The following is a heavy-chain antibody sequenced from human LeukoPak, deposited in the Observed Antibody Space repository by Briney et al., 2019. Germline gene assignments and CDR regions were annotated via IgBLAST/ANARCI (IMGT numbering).Heavy chain of an antibody. V-gene: IGHV3-30*18. Sequence: PGGSLRLSCAASGFTFSSYGMHWVRQAPGKELEWVAAISYDGRNKYYTDSVKGRFTISRDNSENTLYLQMNSLRAEDTAVYYCAKSQAYTLIDYWGQGTLVTVSS. J-gene: IGHJ4*02. CDR3: AKSQAYTLIDY. CDR1: GFTFSSYG. D-gene: IGHD2-2*02. CDR2: ISYDGRNK.